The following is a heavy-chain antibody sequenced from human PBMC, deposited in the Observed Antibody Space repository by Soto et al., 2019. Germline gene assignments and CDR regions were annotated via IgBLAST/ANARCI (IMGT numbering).Heavy chain of an antibody. CDR2: NNADNGNT. D-gene: IGHD7-27*01. CDR1: GYTFTSYA. CDR3: ARDWGNYYYGMDV. Sequence: QVQLVQSGAEVKKPGASVKVSCKASGYTFTSYAIHWVRQAPGQRLEWMGWNNADNGNTKYSQKFQGRVTITRDTSASTAHMEVSSLRSEDTAVYYCARDWGNYYYGMDVWGQGTTVTVSS. V-gene: IGHV1-3*01. J-gene: IGHJ6*02.